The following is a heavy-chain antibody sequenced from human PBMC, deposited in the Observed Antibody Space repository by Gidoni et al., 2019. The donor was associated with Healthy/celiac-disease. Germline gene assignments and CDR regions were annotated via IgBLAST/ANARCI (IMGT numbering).Heavy chain of an antibody. CDR2: INHSGST. CDR1: GGSFSGYY. D-gene: IGHD1-26*01. CDR3: ARSSGSYVLRSAFDI. V-gene: IGHV4-34*01. J-gene: IGHJ3*02. Sequence: QVQLQQWGAGLLKPSETLSLTCAVYGGSFSGYYWSWIRQPPGKGLEWIGEINHSGSTNYNPSLKSRVTISVDTSKNQFSLKLSSVTAADTAVYYCARSSGSYVLRSAFDIWGQGTMVTVSS.